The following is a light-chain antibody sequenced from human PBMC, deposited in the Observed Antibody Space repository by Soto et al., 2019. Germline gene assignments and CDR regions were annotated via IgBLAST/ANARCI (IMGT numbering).Light chain of an antibody. J-gene: IGLJ1*01. CDR1: SSDVGGYNY. V-gene: IGLV2-14*01. CDR3: SSYTSSSTL. CDR2: AVT. Sequence: QSALTQPASVSGSPGQSITISCTGTSSDVGGYNYVSWYQQHPGKAPKLMIYAVTDRPSGVSSRFSGSKSGNTASLTISGLQDEDDADYYCSSYTSSSTLFGTGTKVTV.